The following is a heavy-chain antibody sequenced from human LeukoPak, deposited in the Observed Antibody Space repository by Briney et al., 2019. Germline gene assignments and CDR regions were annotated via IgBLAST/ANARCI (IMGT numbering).Heavy chain of an antibody. V-gene: IGHV4-39*01. CDR1: GGSISSSRYY. Sequence: SETLSLTCTVAGGSISSSRYYWGWIRQPPGKGLEWIGSIYYSGTTYYNPSLKSRFTISVDTSKNQFSLKLSSVTAADTAVYYCASPHGSGSFLGFVYWGQGTLVTVSS. CDR2: IYYSGTT. J-gene: IGHJ4*02. D-gene: IGHD3-10*01. CDR3: ASPHGSGSFLGFVY.